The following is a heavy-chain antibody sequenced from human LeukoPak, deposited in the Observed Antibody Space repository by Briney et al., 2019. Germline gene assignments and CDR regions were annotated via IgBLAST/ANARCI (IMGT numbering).Heavy chain of an antibody. CDR2: INHSGST. CDR3: ARGVPIVVVVAATPVESWFDY. CDR1: GGSFSGYY. Sequence: SETLSLTCAVYGGSFSGYYWSWIRQPPGKGLEWIGEINHSGSTNYNPSLKSRVTISVDTSKNQFSLKLSSVTAADTAVYYCARGVPIVVVVAATPVESWFDYWGQGTLVTVSS. V-gene: IGHV4-34*01. J-gene: IGHJ4*02. D-gene: IGHD2-15*01.